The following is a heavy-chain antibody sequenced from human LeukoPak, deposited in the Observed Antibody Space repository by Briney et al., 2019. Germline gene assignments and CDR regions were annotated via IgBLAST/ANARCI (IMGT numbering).Heavy chain of an antibody. V-gene: IGHV1-18*01. D-gene: IGHD5-18*01. Sequence: ASVKVSCKASGYTFTSYGISWVRQAPGQGLEWMGWISAYNGNTNYAQKLQGRVTMTTDTSTSTAYMELRSLTSDDTAVYYCARDLGLDTTMIFFDYWGQGTLVTVSS. CDR3: ARDLGLDTTMIFFDY. CDR2: ISAYNGNT. J-gene: IGHJ4*02. CDR1: GYTFTSYG.